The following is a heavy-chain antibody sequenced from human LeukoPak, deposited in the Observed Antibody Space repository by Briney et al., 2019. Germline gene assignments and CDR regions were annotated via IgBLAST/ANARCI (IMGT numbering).Heavy chain of an antibody. CDR1: GGSISSYY. V-gene: IGHV4-4*07. D-gene: IGHD3-22*01. CDR3: ARYSDSSGYYPN. J-gene: IGHJ4*02. Sequence: SETLSLTCTVSGGSISSYYWSWIRQPAGKGLERIGRIYTSGSTNYNPSLKSRVTMSVDTSKNQFSPKLSSVTAADTAVYYCARYSDSSGYYPNWGQGTLVTVSS. CDR2: IYTSGST.